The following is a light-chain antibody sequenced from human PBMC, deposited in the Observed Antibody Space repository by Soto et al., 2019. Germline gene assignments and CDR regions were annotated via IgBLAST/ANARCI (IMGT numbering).Light chain of an antibody. V-gene: IGLV1-40*01. Sequence: QSVLTQPPSVSGAPGQRVTISCTGSSSSIGAGYAVHWYRQLPGTAPKLLIFGNNNRPSGLPDRFSGSKSGSSASPAITGLQAEDEADYYCQSYDTSLNHWVFGGGTKLTVL. CDR2: GNN. J-gene: IGLJ3*02. CDR1: SSSIGAGYA. CDR3: QSYDTSLNHWV.